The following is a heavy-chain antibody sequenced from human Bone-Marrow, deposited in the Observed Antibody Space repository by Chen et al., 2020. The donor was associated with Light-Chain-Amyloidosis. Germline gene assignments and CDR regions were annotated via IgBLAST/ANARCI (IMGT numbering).Heavy chain of an antibody. CDR3: ARASGPFDY. CDR1: AYSSSSGYY. Sequence: QVQVQESGPGLEKPSETLSLACAVAAYSSSSGYYWGWTRQPPGKGLEWIGSIRPSGTTYYNPSLKSRVTISVDTSKNQFSLKLTSVSAADTAVYYCARASGPFDYWGQGTLVTVSS. J-gene: IGHJ4*02. CDR2: IRPSGTT. V-gene: IGHV4-38-2*01.